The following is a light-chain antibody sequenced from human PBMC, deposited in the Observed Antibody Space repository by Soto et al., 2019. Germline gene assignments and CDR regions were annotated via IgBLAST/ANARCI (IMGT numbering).Light chain of an antibody. V-gene: IGKV3-11*01. Sequence: EIVLTQSPATLSLSPGERATLSCRASQSVSTYLTWYQQKPGQAPRLLIYDVSSRATGIPARFSGSGSGTDFTLTIRSLEPEDFAVYYCQQRSNWPGTFGQGTKVEIK. CDR1: QSVSTY. J-gene: IGKJ1*01. CDR2: DVS. CDR3: QQRSNWPGT.